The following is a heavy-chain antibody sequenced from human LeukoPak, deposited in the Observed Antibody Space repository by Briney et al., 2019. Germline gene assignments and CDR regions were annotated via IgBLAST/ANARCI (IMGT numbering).Heavy chain of an antibody. Sequence: ASVKVSCKASGYTFTSYDINWVRQATGQGLEWMGWINPNSGGTNYAQKFQGRVTMTRDTSISTAYMELSRLRSDDTAVYYCARYSEGYADYWGQGTLVTVSS. CDR3: ARYSEGYADY. CDR1: GYTFTSYD. D-gene: IGHD1-1*01. V-gene: IGHV1-2*02. J-gene: IGHJ4*02. CDR2: INPNSGGT.